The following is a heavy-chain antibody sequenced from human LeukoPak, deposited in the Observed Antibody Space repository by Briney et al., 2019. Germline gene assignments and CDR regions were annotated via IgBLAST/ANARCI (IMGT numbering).Heavy chain of an antibody. J-gene: IGHJ4*02. CDR2: ISSSGSTI. D-gene: IGHD4-17*01. Sequence: GGSLRLSCAASGFTFSDYYMSWIRQAPGKGLEWVSYISSSGSTIYYADSAKGRFTISRDNAKNSLYLQMNSLRAEDAAVYYCAREGVHDYGETFDYWGQGTLVTVSS. V-gene: IGHV3-11*01. CDR1: GFTFSDYY. CDR3: AREGVHDYGETFDY.